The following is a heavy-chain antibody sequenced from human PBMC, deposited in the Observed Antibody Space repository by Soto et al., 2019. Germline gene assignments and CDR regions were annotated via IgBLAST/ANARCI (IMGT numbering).Heavy chain of an antibody. V-gene: IGHV3-9*01. Sequence: GGSLRLSCAASGFTFDDYAMHWVRQAPGKGLEWVSGISWNSGSIGYADSVKGRFTISRDNAKNSLYLQMNSLRAEDTALYYCAKGDRYDYYYYGMDVWGQGTTVTVSS. CDR1: GFTFDDYA. CDR3: AKGDRYDYYYYGMDV. J-gene: IGHJ6*02. D-gene: IGHD1-20*01. CDR2: ISWNSGSI.